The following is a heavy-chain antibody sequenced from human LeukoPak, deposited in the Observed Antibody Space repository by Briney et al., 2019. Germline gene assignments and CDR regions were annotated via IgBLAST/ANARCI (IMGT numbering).Heavy chain of an antibody. Sequence: GSLRLSCAASGFTFSFYWMSWVRQPPGKGLEWIGEINHRGSTNYNPSLKSRVTISVDTSKNQFSLKLSSVTAADTAVYYCARGLDNWNVYIFDNWGLGTLVTVSS. CDR2: INHRGST. CDR3: ARGLDNWNVYIFDN. CDR1: GFTFSFYW. V-gene: IGHV4-34*01. J-gene: IGHJ4*02. D-gene: IGHD1-20*01.